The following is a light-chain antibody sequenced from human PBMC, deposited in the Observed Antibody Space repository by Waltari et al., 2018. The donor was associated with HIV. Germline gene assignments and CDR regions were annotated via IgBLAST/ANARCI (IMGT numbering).Light chain of an antibody. CDR3: ATWDDSLSGWV. Sequence: QSALTQPPSASGTPGQRVTISCSGSSSNIGNNFIYWYQQFPGTAPKLLIYRNDQRPSGVPDRFSGSKSGTSASLAISGLRSEDEADYYCATWDDSLSGWVFSGGTKLTVL. CDR2: RND. J-gene: IGLJ3*02. CDR1: SSNIGNNF. V-gene: IGLV1-47*01.